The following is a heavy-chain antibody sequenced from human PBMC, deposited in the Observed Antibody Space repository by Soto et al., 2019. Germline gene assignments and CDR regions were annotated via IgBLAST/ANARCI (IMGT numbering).Heavy chain of an antibody. CDR3: ARDQVGDYYDYGMDV. CDR2: NYYSGST. Sequence: SETLSLTCTVSGGSISSGDYYWGWIRQPPGKGREWTGYNYYSGSTYYNPSLKVRVTISVDTSKNQLSLKLSTVTAADTAVYYCARDQVGDYYDYGMDVWGQGTTVTVSS. CDR1: GGSISSGDYY. V-gene: IGHV4-30-4*01. J-gene: IGHJ6*02. D-gene: IGHD3-16*01.